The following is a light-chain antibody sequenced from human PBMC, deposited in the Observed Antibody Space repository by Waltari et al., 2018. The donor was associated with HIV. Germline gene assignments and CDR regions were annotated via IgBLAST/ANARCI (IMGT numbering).Light chain of an antibody. CDR3: VGWDSRLSGDV. CDR2: KDT. Sequence: QSVLTQPPSASGTPGQRVTLSCSGSSSNIENDNVYWYQQLTGAAPRLLSYKDTQRASGVPDLFTGSTSSTSASLAISLLRSEDDAYYYGVGWDSRLSGDVFGSGTKVTVL. J-gene: IGLJ1*01. CDR1: SSNIENDN. V-gene: IGLV1-47*01.